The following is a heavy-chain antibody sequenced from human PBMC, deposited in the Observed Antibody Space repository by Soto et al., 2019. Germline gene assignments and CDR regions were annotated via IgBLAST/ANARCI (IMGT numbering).Heavy chain of an antibody. J-gene: IGHJ4*02. V-gene: IGHV1-3*01. CDR1: GYTFTSYS. Sequence: HVQLVQSGAEVKKPGSSVKVSCKASGYTFTSYSMHWVRQAPGQRLEWLGWINAGSGYTKYSEKFQGRITVTRDTSATTAYMELSSLRLDDTALYYWASGLPAYFDNCGQGTLVTVSS. D-gene: IGHD4-17*01. CDR3: ASGLPAYFDN. CDR2: INAGSGYT.